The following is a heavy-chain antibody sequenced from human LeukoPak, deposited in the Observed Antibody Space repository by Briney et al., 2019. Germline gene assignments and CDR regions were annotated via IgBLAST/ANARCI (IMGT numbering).Heavy chain of an antibody. D-gene: IGHD3-9*01. J-gene: IGHJ6*02. CDR1: GYTFTSYY. CDR2: IIPIFGTA. Sequence: GASVKVSCKASGYTFTSYYMHWVRQAPGQGLEWMGGIIPIFGTANYAQKFQGRVTITADESTSTAYMELSSLRSEDTAVYYCAREESNYDILTGYYIFGMDVWGQGTTVTVSS. CDR3: AREESNYDILTGYYIFGMDV. V-gene: IGHV1-69*13.